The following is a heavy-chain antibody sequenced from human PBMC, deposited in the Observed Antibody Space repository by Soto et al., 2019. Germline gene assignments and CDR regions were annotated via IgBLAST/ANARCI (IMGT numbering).Heavy chain of an antibody. J-gene: IGHJ4*02. D-gene: IGHD3-22*01. V-gene: IGHV3-48*03. Sequence: VQLLESGGGLVQPGGSLRLSCAASGFTFSSYEMNWVRQAPGKGLEWVSYISGRGTTIYYADSVKGRFTISRDNAKNSLYLQMNSLRAEDTAVYYCAAAGGYYYLDYWGQGTLVTVSS. CDR2: ISGRGTTI. CDR1: GFTFSSYE. CDR3: AAAGGYYYLDY.